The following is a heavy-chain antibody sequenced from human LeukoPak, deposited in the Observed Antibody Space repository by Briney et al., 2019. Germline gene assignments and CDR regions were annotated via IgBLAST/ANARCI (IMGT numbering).Heavy chain of an antibody. Sequence: PGGSLRLSCAASGFTFDDYAMHWVRQALGKGLEWVSGIAWNSGSVGYADSVKGRFTISRDNAKNSLYLQMNSLRVEDTALYCCAKVPSGYCSSTSCYAVFDYWGQGTLVTVSS. CDR2: IAWNSGSV. CDR1: GFTFDDYA. D-gene: IGHD2-2*03. J-gene: IGHJ4*02. CDR3: AKVPSGYCSSTSCYAVFDY. V-gene: IGHV3-9*01.